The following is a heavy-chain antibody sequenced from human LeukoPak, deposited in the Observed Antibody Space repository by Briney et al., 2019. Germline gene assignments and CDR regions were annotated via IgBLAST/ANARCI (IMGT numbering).Heavy chain of an antibody. D-gene: IGHD1-20*01. CDR3: ARAFPITGTTGWGFDP. CDR2: INPSGGST. V-gene: IGHV1-46*01. J-gene: IGHJ5*02. Sequence: ASVKVSCKASGYTFTSYYMHWVRQAPGQGLEWMGIINPSGGSTSYAQKFQGRGTMTRDTSTSTVYMELSSLRSEDTAVYYCARAFPITGTTGWGFDPWGQGTLVTVSS. CDR1: GYTFTSYY.